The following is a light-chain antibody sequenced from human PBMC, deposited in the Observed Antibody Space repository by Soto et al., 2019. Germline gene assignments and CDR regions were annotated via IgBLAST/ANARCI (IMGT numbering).Light chain of an antibody. CDR2: SNN. V-gene: IGLV1-44*01. CDR3: AAWDDSLNVLV. CDR1: SSNIGSKS. J-gene: IGLJ2*01. Sequence: QSVLTQPPSVSGTPGQRGNMSCSGSSSNIGSKSVSWYQHLPQTAPKLLIYSNNQRPSGVPGRFSGSKSGTSASLAISGLQSDDETQYYCAAWDDSLNVLVFGGGTKVTVL.